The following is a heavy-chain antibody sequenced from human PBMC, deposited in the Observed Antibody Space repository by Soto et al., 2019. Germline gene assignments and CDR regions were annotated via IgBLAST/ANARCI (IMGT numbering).Heavy chain of an antibody. D-gene: IGHD3-10*01. J-gene: IGHJ4*02. CDR1: GFSVNNAW. Sequence: EVQLVQSGGGLVKPGGSLRLSCAGSGFSVNNAWMTWVRQAPGQGLECVARIKKKSDGGTTEYAAPVKGRFTISRDDSTNTLYLQMNSLKTEDTALYYCATGIGTIDCWGQGALVTVSS. V-gene: IGHV3-15*01. CDR3: ATGIGTIDC. CDR2: IKKKSDGGTT.